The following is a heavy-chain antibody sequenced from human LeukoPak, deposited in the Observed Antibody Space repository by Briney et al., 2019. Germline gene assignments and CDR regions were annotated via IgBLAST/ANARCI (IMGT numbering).Heavy chain of an antibody. Sequence: SETLSLTCTVSGGSISSGTYYWGWVRQPPGRGLEWIGRIYYSGSTSYNPSLKSRFTISVDTSKNQFSLKLDSVTAADTAVYYCARNASASGTSYFDYWGQGTLVTVSS. J-gene: IGHJ4*02. CDR3: ARNASASGTSYFDY. CDR1: GGSISSGTYY. V-gene: IGHV4-39*01. CDR2: IYYSGST. D-gene: IGHD1-26*01.